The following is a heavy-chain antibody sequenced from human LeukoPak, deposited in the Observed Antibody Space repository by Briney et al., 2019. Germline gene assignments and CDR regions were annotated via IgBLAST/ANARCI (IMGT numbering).Heavy chain of an antibody. J-gene: IGHJ6*02. D-gene: IGHD6-13*01. CDR1: GGTFSSPA. CDR3: ARDRSSSWYIYGMDV. CDR2: IIPILGIA. Sequence: ASVKVSCKASGGTFSSPAISWVRQAPGQGLEWMGRIIPILGIANYAQKFQGRVTITADKSTSTAYMELSSLRSEDTAVYYCARDRSSSWYIYGMDVWGQGTTVTVSS. V-gene: IGHV1-69*04.